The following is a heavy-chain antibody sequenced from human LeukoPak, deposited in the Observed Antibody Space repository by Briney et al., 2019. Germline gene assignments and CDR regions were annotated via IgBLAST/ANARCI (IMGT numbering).Heavy chain of an antibody. CDR1: GYTFTSYG. Sequence: GASVKVSCKASGYTFTSYGISWVRQAPGQGLEWMGWISAYNGNTNYAQKLQGRVTMTTDTSTSTAYMELRSLRSDDTAVYYCARDGSVVTAIQTYYYYYMDVWGKGTTVTVSS. CDR3: ARDGSVVTAIQTYYYYYMDV. V-gene: IGHV1-18*01. J-gene: IGHJ6*03. CDR2: ISAYNGNT. D-gene: IGHD2-21*02.